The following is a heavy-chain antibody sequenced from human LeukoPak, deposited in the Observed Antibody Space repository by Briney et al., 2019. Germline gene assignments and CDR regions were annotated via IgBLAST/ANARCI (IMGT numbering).Heavy chain of an antibody. J-gene: IGHJ4*02. CDR2: ISGYTGQT. CDR1: GYMLTHFG. V-gene: IGHV1-18*01. Sequence: GASENVPCKPSGYMLTHFGLSWVRQAPRQAFEWPGWISGYTGQTNYTLQLVARNTMPIVTSTNTDYMQPRSLRSDDTALYYCARVIYDSTAHPSFDYWGRGTLVTVS. D-gene: IGHD3-16*01. CDR3: ARVIYDSTAHPSFDY.